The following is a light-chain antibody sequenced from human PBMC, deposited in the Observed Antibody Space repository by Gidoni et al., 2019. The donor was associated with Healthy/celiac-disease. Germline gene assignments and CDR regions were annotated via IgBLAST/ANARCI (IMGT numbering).Light chain of an antibody. V-gene: IGKV3-20*01. CDR1: QSVSSSY. Sequence: IVLSQSPGTLSFSPGERATLSCRASQSVSSSYLAWYQQKPGQAPRLLIYGASSRATGIPDRFSGSGSGTEVTLTISRLEPEDFAVYYCQQYGSSPGTFGQGTKVEIK. CDR2: GAS. J-gene: IGKJ1*01. CDR3: QQYGSSPGT.